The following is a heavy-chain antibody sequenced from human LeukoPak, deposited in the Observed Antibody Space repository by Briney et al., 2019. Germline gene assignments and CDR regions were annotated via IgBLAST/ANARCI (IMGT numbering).Heavy chain of an antibody. CDR3: AREVLRFLENWFDP. J-gene: IGHJ5*02. CDR1: GYTFSDYA. Sequence: GASVKVSCKASGYTFSDYATHWVRQAPGQRFEWMGWIDAGNGDTRYSQKFQGRVTITRDTSASTAYMELSSLRSEDTAVYYCAREVLRFLENWFDPWGQGTLVTVSS. CDR2: IDAGNGDT. V-gene: IGHV1-3*01. D-gene: IGHD3-3*01.